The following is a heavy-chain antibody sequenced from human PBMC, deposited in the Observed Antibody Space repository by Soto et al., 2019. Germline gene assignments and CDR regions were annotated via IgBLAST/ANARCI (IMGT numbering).Heavy chain of an antibody. Sequence: GGSLRLSCAASGFTFSSYAMSWVRQAPGKGLEWVSAISGSGGSTYYADSVKGRFTISRDNSKNTLYLQMNSLRAEDTAVYYCAKGWRYYDSSGYPVYYFDYWGQGTLVTVSS. CDR3: AKGWRYYDSSGYPVYYFDY. CDR2: ISGSGGST. D-gene: IGHD3-22*01. V-gene: IGHV3-23*01. CDR1: GFTFSSYA. J-gene: IGHJ4*02.